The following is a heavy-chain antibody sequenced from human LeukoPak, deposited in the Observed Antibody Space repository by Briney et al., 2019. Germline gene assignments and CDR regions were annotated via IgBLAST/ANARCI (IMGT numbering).Heavy chain of an antibody. CDR1: GFTFSSYA. J-gene: IGHJ5*02. CDR3: ARHGEDIVVVPAAPGSGWFDP. V-gene: IGHV3-30-3*01. D-gene: IGHD2-2*01. CDR2: LSYDGSTK. Sequence: PGGSLRLSCAASGFTFSSYAMHWVRQAPGKGLEWVAVLSYDGSTKYYADSVKGRFTISRDNSKNTLYLQMNSLRAEDTAVYYCARHGEDIVVVPAAPGSGWFDPWGQGTLVTVSS.